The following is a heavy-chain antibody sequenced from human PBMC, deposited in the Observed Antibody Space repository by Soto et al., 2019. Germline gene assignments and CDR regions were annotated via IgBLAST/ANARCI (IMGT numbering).Heavy chain of an antibody. J-gene: IGHJ3*02. CDR3: SALGWGGDAFDI. D-gene: IGHD2-21*01. Sequence: EVQLLESGGSLVQPGGSLRLSCAASGFTFSSYAMTWVRQAPGKGLEWISGINGGGGSTYYADSVKGRFTISRDNSKNPLDLQMDSLRAEDTAVYYWSALGWGGDAFDIWGQGTMVTVSS. V-gene: IGHV3-23*01. CDR1: GFTFSSYA. CDR2: INGGGGST.